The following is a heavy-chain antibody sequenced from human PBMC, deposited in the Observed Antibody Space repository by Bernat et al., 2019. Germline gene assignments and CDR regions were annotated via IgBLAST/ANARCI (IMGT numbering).Heavy chain of an antibody. CDR3: AEDGFSGYDYIDY. D-gene: IGHD5-12*01. Sequence: EVQLVESGGGLVQPGESLRLSCAASGFTFSSYWMSWVRQAPGKGLEWVANIKRDGSEKYYVDSVKGRFTISRDNAKNSLYLQMNSLRAEDTAVYYCAEDGFSGYDYIDYWGQGTLVTVSS. J-gene: IGHJ4*02. V-gene: IGHV3-7*03. CDR2: IKRDGSEK. CDR1: GFTFSSYW.